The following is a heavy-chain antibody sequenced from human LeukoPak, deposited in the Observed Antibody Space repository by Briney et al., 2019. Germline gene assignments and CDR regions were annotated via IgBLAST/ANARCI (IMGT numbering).Heavy chain of an antibody. Sequence: SETLSLTCTVSGGSISSSSYYWGWIRQPPGTGLEWIGSIYYSGSTYYNPSLKSRVTISVDTSKNQFSLKLSSVTAADTAVYYCARVGGYYGSGSPGYWFDPWGQGTLVTVSS. D-gene: IGHD3-10*01. CDR1: GGSISSSSYY. CDR2: IYYSGST. V-gene: IGHV4-39*07. J-gene: IGHJ5*02. CDR3: ARVGGYYGSGSPGYWFDP.